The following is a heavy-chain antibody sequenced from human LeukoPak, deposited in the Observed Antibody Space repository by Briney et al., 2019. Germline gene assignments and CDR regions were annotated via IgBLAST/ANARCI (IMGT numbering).Heavy chain of an antibody. D-gene: IGHD2-15*01. CDR1: GGTFSSYA. V-gene: IGHV1-69*01. CDR2: IIPIFGTA. CDR3: ARRGSGRINWFDP. Sequence: GASARVSCTASGGTFSSYAISWVRQAPGQGLEWMGGIIPIFGTANYAQKFQGRVTITADESTSTAYMELSSLRSEDTAVYYCARRGSGRINWFDPWGQGTLVTVSS. J-gene: IGHJ5*02.